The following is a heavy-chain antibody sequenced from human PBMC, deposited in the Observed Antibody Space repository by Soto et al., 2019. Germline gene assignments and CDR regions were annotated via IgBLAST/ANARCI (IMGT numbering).Heavy chain of an antibody. CDR3: AREVEGSYSPADF. D-gene: IGHD3-10*01. V-gene: IGHV1-18*01. CDR2: VSSYNGNT. CDR1: GYTFTDHG. J-gene: IGHJ4*02. Sequence: QVQLVQSGPEVKKPGASVTVSGKTSGYTFTDHGIDWVRQAPGHGLEWVGWVSSYNGNTNYAYNLKDRVIMTTDASTSTAYMELRGLRSDDTAVYYCAREVEGSYSPADFWGQGTPVTVSS.